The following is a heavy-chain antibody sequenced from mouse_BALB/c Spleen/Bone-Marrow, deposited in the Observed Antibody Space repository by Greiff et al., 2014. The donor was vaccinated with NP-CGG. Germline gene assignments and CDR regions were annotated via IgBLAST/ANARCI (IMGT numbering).Heavy chain of an antibody. D-gene: IGHD1-1*01. CDR3: ARFPFYYGSSFYYFDY. Sequence: DLVKPGASVKMSCKASGYTFTSYWINWIKQRHGQGLEWIGRIAPGSGSTYYNEMFKGKATLTVDTSSSTAYIQLSSLSSEDSAVYFCARFPFYYGSSFYYFDYWGQGTTLTVSS. J-gene: IGHJ2*01. CDR2: IAPGSGST. CDR1: GYTFTSYW. V-gene: IGHV1S41*01.